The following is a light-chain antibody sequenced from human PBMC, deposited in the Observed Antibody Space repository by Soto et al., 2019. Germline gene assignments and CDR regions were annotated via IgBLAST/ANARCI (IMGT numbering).Light chain of an antibody. Sequence: QSVLTQPASVSGSPGQSITISCTGTSSDVGGYNYVSWYQHHPGKAPKLMNYDVSNRPSGVSNRFSGSKSGNTASLSISWLQPEDEADYYCSSYRTSNTRQIVCGTGTKVTVL. CDR2: DVS. J-gene: IGLJ1*01. V-gene: IGLV2-14*03. CDR1: SSDVGGYNY. CDR3: SSYRTSNTRQIV.